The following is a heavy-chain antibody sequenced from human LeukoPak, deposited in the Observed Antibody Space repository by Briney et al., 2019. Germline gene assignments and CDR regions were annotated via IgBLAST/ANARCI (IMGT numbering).Heavy chain of an antibody. D-gene: IGHD3-22*01. V-gene: IGHV3-11*06. J-gene: IGHJ1*01. CDR2: ISSSSSYT. CDR3: ATYYYDSGGFHFHH. Sequence: GALRLSCAASGFTFSDYYMSWIRQAPGKGLEWVSYISSSSSYTNYADSVKGRFTISRDNSRNTLYLQMGSLRAEDMAVYYCATYYYDSGGFHFHHWGQGTLVTVSS. CDR1: GFTFSDYY.